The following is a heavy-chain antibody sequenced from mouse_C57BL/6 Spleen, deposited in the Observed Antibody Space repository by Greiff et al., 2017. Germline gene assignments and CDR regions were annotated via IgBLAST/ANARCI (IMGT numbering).Heavy chain of an antibody. J-gene: IGHJ2*01. CDR1: GYAFSSYW. Sequence: VKLQESGAELVKPGASVKISCKASGYAFSSYWMNWVKQRPGKGLEWIGQIYPGDGDTNYNGKFKGKATLTADKSSSTAYMQLSSLTSEDSAVYFCARYYDSMYYFDYWGQGTTLTVSS. V-gene: IGHV1-80*01. CDR2: IYPGDGDT. CDR3: ARYYDSMYYFDY. D-gene: IGHD2-4*01.